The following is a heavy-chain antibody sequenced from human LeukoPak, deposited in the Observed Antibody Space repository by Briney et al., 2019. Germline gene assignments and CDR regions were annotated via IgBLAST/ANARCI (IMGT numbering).Heavy chain of an antibody. D-gene: IGHD3-10*01. CDR1: GFTFSSYG. J-gene: IGHJ4*02. CDR3: AKPRFGELLPHY. CDR2: ISGSGGST. V-gene: IGHV3-23*01. Sequence: GGSLRLSCAASGFTFSSYGMHWVRQAPGKGLEWVSAISGSGGSTYYADSVKGRFTISRDNSKNTLYLQMNSLRAEDTAVYYCAKPRFGELLPHYWGQGTLVTVSS.